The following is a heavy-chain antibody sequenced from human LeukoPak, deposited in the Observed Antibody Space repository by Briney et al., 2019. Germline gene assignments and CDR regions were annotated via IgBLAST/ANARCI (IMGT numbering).Heavy chain of an antibody. CDR2: IYYSGST. CDR1: GGSISSGDYY. D-gene: IGHD3-10*01. V-gene: IGHV4-30-4*01. J-gene: IGHJ5*02. Sequence: PSQTLSLTCTVSGGSISSGDYYWSWIRQPPGKGLEWIGYIYYSGSTYYNPSLKGRVTISVDTSKNQFSLKLSSVTAADTAVYYCAREFYGSGGWFDPWGQGTLVTVSS. CDR3: AREFYGSGGWFDP.